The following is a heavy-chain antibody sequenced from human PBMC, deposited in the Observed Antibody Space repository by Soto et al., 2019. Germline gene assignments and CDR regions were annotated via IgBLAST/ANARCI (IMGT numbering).Heavy chain of an antibody. J-gene: IGHJ4*02. Sequence: GGSLRLSCAASGFTFSNYAMSWVRQAPGKGLEWVSAMTDSGDSAYYADSVQGRFTISRDNSRNTLYLQMNGLKAEDTAVYYCTTRHKFSYFKWGQGTLVTVSS. CDR3: TTRHKFSYFK. D-gene: IGHD5-18*01. V-gene: IGHV3-23*01. CDR2: MTDSGDSA. CDR1: GFTFSNYA.